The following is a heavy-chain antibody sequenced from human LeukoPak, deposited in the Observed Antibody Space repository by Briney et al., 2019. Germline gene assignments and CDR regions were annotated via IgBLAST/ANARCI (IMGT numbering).Heavy chain of an antibody. V-gene: IGHV3-23*01. D-gene: IGHD3-22*01. CDR2: ISGSGGST. J-gene: IGHJ4*02. CDR3: EKEVRNYYDSSVIDY. CDR1: GFTFDNYA. Sequence: GGSLRLSCAASGFTFDNYAMSWVRQAPGKGLEWVSAISGSGGSTYYADSVKGRFTISRDNSKNTLYLQMNSLRAEDTAVYYCEKEVRNYYDSSVIDYWGQGTLVTVSS.